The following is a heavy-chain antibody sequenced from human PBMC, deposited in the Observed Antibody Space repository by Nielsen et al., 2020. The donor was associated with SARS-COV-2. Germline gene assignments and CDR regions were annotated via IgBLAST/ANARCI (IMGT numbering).Heavy chain of an antibody. V-gene: IGHV3-30*18. Sequence: GESLKISCVVSGFTFSNAWMSWVRQAPGKGLEWVAAISYDGSNKYYVDSVKGRFTISRDNSKNTLYLQMSSLREEDTAVYYCAKDWTAIVVVPSGGVDYWGQGTRVTVSS. CDR2: ISYDGSNK. J-gene: IGHJ4*02. CDR3: AKDWTAIVVVPSGGVDY. CDR1: GFTFSNAW. D-gene: IGHD2-15*01.